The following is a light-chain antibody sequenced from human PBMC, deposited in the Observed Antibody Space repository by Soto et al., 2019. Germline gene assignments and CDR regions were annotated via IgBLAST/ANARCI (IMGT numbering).Light chain of an antibody. J-gene: IGKJ4*01. CDR3: QQRSNWPPVT. CDR1: QSVSSY. V-gene: IGKV3-11*01. Sequence: EIVLTQSPATLSLSPGERATLSCRASQSVSSYLAWYQQKPGQAPRLLIYDAYNRATGIPARFSGSGSGTDFTLTISSLEPEDVASYYCQQRSNWPPVTFGGGTKVEIK. CDR2: DAY.